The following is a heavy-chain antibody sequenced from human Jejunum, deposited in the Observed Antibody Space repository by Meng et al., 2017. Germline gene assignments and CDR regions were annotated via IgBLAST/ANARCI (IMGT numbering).Heavy chain of an antibody. CDR1: GFTFSSHW. CDR3: ASDRITD. CDR2: VSTDGTIT. V-gene: IGHV3-74*01. Sequence: EVRLVGSGGRLVQPGGSLRLSCAASGFTFSSHWMHWVRQAPGKGLVWLSRVSTDGTITNYADSVKGRFTISRDNAKDTVFLEMNSLRVEDTAVYYCASDRITDWGQGTLVTVSS. D-gene: IGHD3-16*01. J-gene: IGHJ1*01.